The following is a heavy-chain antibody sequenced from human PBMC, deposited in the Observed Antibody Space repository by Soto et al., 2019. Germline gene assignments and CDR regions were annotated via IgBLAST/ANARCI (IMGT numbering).Heavy chain of an antibody. V-gene: IGHV4-34*01. D-gene: IGHD6-6*01. CDR1: GGSFSGYY. J-gene: IGHJ6*03. Sequence: SETLSLTCAVYGGSFSGYYWSWIRQPPGKGLEWIGYINHSGSTNYNPSLKSRVTISVDTSKNQFSLKLSSVTAADTAVYYCALTSSSGYYYYMDVWGKGTTVTVSS. CDR2: INHSGST. CDR3: ALTSSSGYYYYMDV.